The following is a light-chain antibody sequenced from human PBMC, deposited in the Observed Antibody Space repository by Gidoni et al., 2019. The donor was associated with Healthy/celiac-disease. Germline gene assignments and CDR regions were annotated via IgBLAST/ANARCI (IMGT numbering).Light chain of an antibody. V-gene: IGKV3-20*01. CDR1: QSVSSSY. CDR2: GAS. CDR3: QQYGSSPRGT. J-gene: IGKJ2*02. Sequence: IVLTQSPGTLSLSTGERATLSCRASQSVSSSYLAWYQQNPGQAPRRLIYGASSRATGIPDRFSGSGSGTDFTLTISRLEPEDFAVYYCQQYGSSPRGTFGQGTKLEIK.